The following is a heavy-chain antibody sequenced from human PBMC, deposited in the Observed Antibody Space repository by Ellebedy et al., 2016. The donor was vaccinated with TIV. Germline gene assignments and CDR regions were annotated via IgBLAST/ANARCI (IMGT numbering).Heavy chain of an antibody. CDR3: AREGWFGELLPVYFDY. J-gene: IGHJ4*02. V-gene: IGHV3-7*01. D-gene: IGHD3-10*01. CDR2: INQDGGET. CDR1: EFTFSSHW. Sequence: GGSLRLXXAAYEFTFSSHWMSWVRQAPGKGLEWVANINQDGGETYYVGSVKGRFTISRDNAKNSLYLQMNSLRAEDTAVYYCAREGWFGELLPVYFDYWGQGTLVTVSS.